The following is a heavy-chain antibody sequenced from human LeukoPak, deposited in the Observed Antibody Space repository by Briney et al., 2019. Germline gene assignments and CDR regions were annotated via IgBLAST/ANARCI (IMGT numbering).Heavy chain of an antibody. CDR3: ASGLGTTVVKRTSRWGMDV. V-gene: IGHV3-23*01. Sequence: PGGSLRLSCAASGFTFSSYAMSWVRQAPGKGLEWVSAVSGSGGSTYYADSVKGRFTISRDNSKNTLYLQMNSLRAEDTAVYYCASGLGTTVVKRTSRWGMDVWGQGTTVTVSS. CDR2: VSGSGGST. J-gene: IGHJ6*02. CDR1: GFTFSSYA. D-gene: IGHD4-23*01.